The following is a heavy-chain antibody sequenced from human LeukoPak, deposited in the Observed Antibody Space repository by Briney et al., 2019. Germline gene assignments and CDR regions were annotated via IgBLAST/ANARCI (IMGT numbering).Heavy chain of an antibody. CDR3: ARANLEFGGSPQVYYYYGMDV. V-gene: IGHV1-69*13. D-gene: IGHD2-15*01. Sequence: ASVKVSCNASGGTFSSYAISWVRQAPGPGLEWMGGIIPIFGTANYAQKFQGRVTITADESTSKAYMELSSLRSEDTAVYYCARANLEFGGSPQVYYYYGMDVWGKGTTVTVSS. CDR1: GGTFSSYA. J-gene: IGHJ6*04. CDR2: IIPIFGTA.